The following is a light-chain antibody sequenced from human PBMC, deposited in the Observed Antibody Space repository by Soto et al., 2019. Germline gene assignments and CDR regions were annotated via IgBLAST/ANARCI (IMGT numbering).Light chain of an antibody. CDR2: TTS. V-gene: IGKV1-17*01. Sequence: DIQMTQSPSSLSASVGDRVTITCRASQGIRNDLGWYQQKPGKAPKRLIYTTSTLESGVPSRFSGSRSRIEFTFTISSLQPEDFATYYCLQQNTYPLTFGGGTKVEIK. CDR1: QGIRND. CDR3: LQQNTYPLT. J-gene: IGKJ4*01.